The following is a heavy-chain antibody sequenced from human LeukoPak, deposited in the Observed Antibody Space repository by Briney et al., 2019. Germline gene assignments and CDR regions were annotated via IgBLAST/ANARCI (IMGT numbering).Heavy chain of an antibody. D-gene: IGHD4-17*01. CDR2: IYYSGST. V-gene: IGHV4-59*04. CDR3: ARDWATVTELDY. Sequence: SETLSLTCTVSGGSISSYCWSWIRQPPGKGLEWIGSIYYSGSTYYNPSLKSRVTISVDTSKNQFSLKLSSVTAADTAVYYCARDWATVTELDYWGQGTLVTVSS. CDR1: GGSISSYC. J-gene: IGHJ4*02.